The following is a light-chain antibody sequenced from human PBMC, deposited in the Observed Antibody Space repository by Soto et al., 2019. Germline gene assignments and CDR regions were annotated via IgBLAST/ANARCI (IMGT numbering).Light chain of an antibody. CDR2: GIS. CDR3: QQHTQWPIT. J-gene: IGKJ5*01. Sequence: EVVMTQSPATLSVSPGERATLSCRASQSVNSNYLAWYQQKPGQPPRLLIYGISTRATGIPDRFSASGSGTEFTLTSSSLQPEDLAIYYCQQHTQWPITVGQGTRLEMK. CDR1: QSVNSN. V-gene: IGKV3D-15*01.